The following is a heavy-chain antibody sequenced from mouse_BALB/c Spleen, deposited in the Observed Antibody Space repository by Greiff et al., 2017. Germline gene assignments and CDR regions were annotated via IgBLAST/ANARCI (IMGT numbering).Heavy chain of an antibody. CDR1: GYTFTSYN. CDR2: IYPGNGDT. D-gene: IGHD2-14*01. CDR3: ARRGYRYDEGFDY. Sequence: QVQLKQPGAELVKPGASVKMSCKASGYTFTSYNMHWVKQTPGQGLEWIGAIYPGNGDTSYNQKFKGKATLTADKSSSTAYMQLSSLTSEDSAVYYCARRGYRYDEGFDYWGQGTTLTVSS. V-gene: IGHV1-12*01. J-gene: IGHJ2*01.